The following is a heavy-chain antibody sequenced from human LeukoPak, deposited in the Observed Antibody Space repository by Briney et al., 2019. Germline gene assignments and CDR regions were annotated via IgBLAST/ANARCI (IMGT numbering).Heavy chain of an antibody. J-gene: IGHJ4*02. CDR1: GFTFNNAW. V-gene: IGHV3-15*01. CDR2: IKTKTEGVTT. CDR3: TTRVVTTNDY. Sequence: GGSLRLSCAASGFTFNNAWMNWVRQAPGKGLEWVGRIKTKTEGVTTDYPAPVKGRFTISRDDSKTTLYLQMNSLKTEDTAVYYCTTRVVTTNDYWGRGTLVTVSS. D-gene: IGHD2-21*02.